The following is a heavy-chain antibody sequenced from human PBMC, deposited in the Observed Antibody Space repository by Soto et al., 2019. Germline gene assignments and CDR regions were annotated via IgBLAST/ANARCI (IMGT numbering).Heavy chain of an antibody. J-gene: IGHJ4*02. CDR2: IIPIFGTA. D-gene: IGHD2-15*01. Sequence: SVKVSCKASGGTFSSYAISWLRQSPGQGLEWMGGIIPIFGTANYAQKFQGRVTITADESTSTAYMELSSLRSEDTAVYYCAVSGYCSGGSCYHYFDYWGQGTLVTVSS. V-gene: IGHV1-69*13. CDR1: GGTFSSYA. CDR3: AVSGYCSGGSCYHYFDY.